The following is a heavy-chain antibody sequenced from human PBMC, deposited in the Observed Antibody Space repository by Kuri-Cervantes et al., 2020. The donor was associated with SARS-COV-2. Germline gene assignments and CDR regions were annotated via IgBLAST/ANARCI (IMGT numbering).Heavy chain of an antibody. CDR3: ARATKADYGDYIDAFDI. V-gene: IGHV4-61*02. D-gene: IGHD4-17*01. CDR1: GGSISSGSYY. CDR2: IYTSGST. J-gene: IGHJ3*02. Sequence: LRLSCIVSGGSISSGSYYWSWIRQPAGKGLEWIGRIYTSGSTNYNPSLKSRVTISVDTSKNQFSLKLSSVTAADTAVYYCARATKADYGDYIDAFDIWGQGTMVTVSS.